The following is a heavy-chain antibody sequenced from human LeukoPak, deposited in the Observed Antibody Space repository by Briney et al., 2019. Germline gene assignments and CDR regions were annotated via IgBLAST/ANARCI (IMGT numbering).Heavy chain of an antibody. J-gene: IGHJ4*02. D-gene: IGHD1-26*01. Sequence: SETLSLTCTVSGGSISSSSYYWGWIRQPPGKGLEWIGSIYYSGSTYYNPSLKSRVTISVDTSKNQFSLKLSSVTAADTAAYYCAIPLAHSGSYDFFYWGQGTLVTVSS. V-gene: IGHV4-39*01. CDR2: IYYSGST. CDR3: AIPLAHSGSYDFFY. CDR1: GGSISSSSYY.